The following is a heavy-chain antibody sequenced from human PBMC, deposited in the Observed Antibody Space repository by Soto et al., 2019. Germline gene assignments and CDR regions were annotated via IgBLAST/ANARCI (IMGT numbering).Heavy chain of an antibody. CDR3: ARMGPRAARPSY. CDR1: GFTFSDYD. Sequence: QVQLVESGGGLVKPGGSLRLSCAASGFTFSDYDMGWIRQAPGKGLEWVSFVSSSGTTIYYADSVKGRFTISRDNAKNSLYLQMNSLRAEDTAVYYCARMGPRAARPSYWGQGTLVTVSS. CDR2: VSSSGTTI. D-gene: IGHD6-6*01. V-gene: IGHV3-11*01. J-gene: IGHJ4*02.